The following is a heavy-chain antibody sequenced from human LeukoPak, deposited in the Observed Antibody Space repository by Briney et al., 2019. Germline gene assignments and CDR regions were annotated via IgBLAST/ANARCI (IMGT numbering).Heavy chain of an antibody. CDR1: GGTFSSYA. J-gene: IGHJ4*02. V-gene: IGHV1-69*01. CDR3: ASNSPSHDYGDRYYFDY. D-gene: IGHD4-17*01. Sequence: SVKVSCKASGGTFSSYAISWVRQAPGQGLKWMGGIIPIFGTANYAQKFQGRVTITADESTSTAYMELSSLRSEDTAVYYCASNSPSHDYGDRYYFDYWGQGTLVTVSS. CDR2: IIPIFGTA.